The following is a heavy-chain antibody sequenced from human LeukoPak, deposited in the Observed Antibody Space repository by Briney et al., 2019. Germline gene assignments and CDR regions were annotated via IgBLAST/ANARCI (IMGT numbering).Heavy chain of an antibody. J-gene: IGHJ3*01. V-gene: IGHV3-74*01. CDR2: IKSDGSST. CDR1: GFTFSSYW. Sequence: RSGGSLRLSCAASGFTFSSYWMHWVRRAPGKGLVWVSRIKSDGSSTSYADSVKGRFTISRDNAKNTLYLQMNSLRADDTAVYYCARVSSSVFYWGQGTMVTVSS. CDR3: ARVSSSVFY. D-gene: IGHD6-6*01.